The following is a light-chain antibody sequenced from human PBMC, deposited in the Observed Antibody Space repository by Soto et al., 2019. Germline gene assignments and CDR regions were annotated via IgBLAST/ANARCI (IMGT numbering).Light chain of an antibody. J-gene: IGKJ1*01. CDR1: QSVSSTH. CDR2: GAS. V-gene: IGKV3-20*01. CDR3: QHFGSSLWT. Sequence: EIVLTQSPGTLSLSPGERATLSCRASQSVSSTHLAWYQQKPGQAPRLLIFGASSRATGIPDRFSGSGSWTDFSLTTSRLEPEDFAVYYCQHFGSSLWTFGQGTKVDIK.